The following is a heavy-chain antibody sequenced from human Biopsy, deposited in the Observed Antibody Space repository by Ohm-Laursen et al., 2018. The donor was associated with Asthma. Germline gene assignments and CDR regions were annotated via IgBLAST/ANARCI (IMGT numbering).Heavy chain of an antibody. CDR2: IYYSGTT. V-gene: IGHV4-39*01. J-gene: IGHJ6*02. D-gene: IGHD6-13*01. CDR1: SGSGGYMRSGNYY. CDR3: VRGSSSWHHGPFHYYYGLDV. Sequence: SQTLSLTCSLSSGSGGYMRSGNYYWGWIRQPPGKGLEWIGSIYYSGTTYYNPSLESRVTVSPDTSKNQFSLNLTSVTAADTAVYYCVRGSSSWHHGPFHYYYGLDVWGQGTTATVSS.